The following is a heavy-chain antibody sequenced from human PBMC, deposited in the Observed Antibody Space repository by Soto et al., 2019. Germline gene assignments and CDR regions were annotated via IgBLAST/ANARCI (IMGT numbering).Heavy chain of an antibody. V-gene: IGHV3-21*01. CDR2: ISSSSSYI. CDR1: GFTFSSYS. Sequence: EVQLVESGGGMVKPGGSLRLSCAASGFTFSSYSMNWVRQAPGKGLEWVSSISSSSSYIYYADSVKGRFTISRDNAKNSLYLQINSLRAEDTAVYYCARAPTYDYVWGSYRLDWYFDLWGRGTLVTVSS. D-gene: IGHD3-16*02. J-gene: IGHJ2*01. CDR3: ARAPTYDYVWGSYRLDWYFDL.